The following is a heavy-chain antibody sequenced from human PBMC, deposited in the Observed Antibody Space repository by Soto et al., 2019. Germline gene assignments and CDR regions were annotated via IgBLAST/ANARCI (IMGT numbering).Heavy chain of an antibody. D-gene: IGHD3-10*01. CDR1: GGTVGTSY. Sequence: PSETLSLTCSASGGTVGTSYWNWIRQTAGTGLEWIGRIYITGSTNIHPSLKSRVAMSVDAAKNQFSLKLTSATAADTAVYYCARGGRDGFDLWGQGTMVTVSS. V-gene: IGHV4-4*07. J-gene: IGHJ3*01. CDR2: IYITGST. CDR3: ARGGRDGFDL.